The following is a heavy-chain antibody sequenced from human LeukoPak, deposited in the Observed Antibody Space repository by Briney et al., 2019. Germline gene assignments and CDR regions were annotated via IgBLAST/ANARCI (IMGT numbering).Heavy chain of an antibody. CDR2: VSDRGGTT. D-gene: IGHD2-15*01. J-gene: IGHJ4*02. V-gene: IGHV3-23*01. CDR3: AKVTSGGSCYQSDY. CDR1: GFTFSSYE. Sequence: GGSLRLSCAASGFTFSSYEMNWVRQAPGKGLEWVSGVSDRGGTTYYADSVEGRFTISRDNSKNTLYLQMNNLRAEDTAVYYCAKVTSGGSCYQSDYWGQGTLVTVSS.